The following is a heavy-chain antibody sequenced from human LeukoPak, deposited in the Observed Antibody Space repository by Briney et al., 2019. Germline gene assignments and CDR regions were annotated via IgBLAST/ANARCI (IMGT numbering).Heavy chain of an antibody. CDR3: ASASRIAVSNRGSRSYYYYYMDV. D-gene: IGHD6-19*01. CDR1: GESFSGYY. J-gene: IGHJ6*03. CDR2: INHSGST. V-gene: IGHV4-34*01. Sequence: SETLSLTCAVYGESFSGYYWSWIRQPPGKGLEWIGEINHSGSTNYNPPLKSRVTISVDTSENQFSLKLSSVTAADTAVYYCASASRIAVSNRGSRSYYYYYMDVWGKGTTVTISS.